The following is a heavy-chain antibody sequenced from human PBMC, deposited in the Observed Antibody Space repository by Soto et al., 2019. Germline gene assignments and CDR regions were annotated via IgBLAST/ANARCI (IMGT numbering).Heavy chain of an antibody. CDR2: INPSGGST. CDR1: GYTFTSYY. Sequence: ASLKVSCKASGYTFTSYYMHCVRQAPGQGLEWMGIINPSGGSTSYAQKFQGRVTMTRDTSTNTVYMELSSLRSEDTAVYYCARGFIFGVPAAMYNWFDPWGQGTLVTVSS. V-gene: IGHV1-46*03. J-gene: IGHJ5*02. CDR3: ARGFIFGVPAAMYNWFDP. D-gene: IGHD2-2*01.